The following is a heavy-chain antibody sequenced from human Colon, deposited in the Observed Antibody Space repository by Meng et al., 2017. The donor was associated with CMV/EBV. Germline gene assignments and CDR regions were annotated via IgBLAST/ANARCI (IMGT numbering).Heavy chain of an antibody. J-gene: IGHJ6*02. CDR2: INPSGGST. CDR1: GYTFSNYY. Sequence: ASVKVSCKASGYTFSNYYMHWVRQAPGQGLEWMGIINPSGGSTSYAQKFQGRVTMTRDTSISTAYLELSTLKSGDTALYFCAVIVPATDYSYGTDVWGQGTTGTVSS. CDR3: AVIVPATDYSYGTDV. D-gene: IGHD3-16*02. V-gene: IGHV1-46*01.